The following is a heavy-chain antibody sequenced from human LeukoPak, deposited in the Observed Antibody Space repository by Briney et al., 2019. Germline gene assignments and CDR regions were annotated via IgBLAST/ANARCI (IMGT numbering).Heavy chain of an antibody. CDR2: IIPSGGST. J-gene: IGHJ4*02. CDR1: GYTFTSYY. V-gene: IGHV1-46*01. CDR3: ARELYPYSSDYDY. Sequence: ASVKVSCKASGYTFTSYYMHWVRQAPGQGLEWMGVIIPSGGSTIYAQKFQGRVTMTRDTSTSTVYMELSSLRSEYTAVYYCARELYPYSSDYDYWGQGTLVTVSS. D-gene: IGHD6-19*01.